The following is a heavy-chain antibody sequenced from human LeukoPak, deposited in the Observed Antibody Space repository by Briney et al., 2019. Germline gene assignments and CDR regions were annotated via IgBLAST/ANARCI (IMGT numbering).Heavy chain of an antibody. D-gene: IGHD4-17*01. J-gene: IGHJ4*02. CDR3: ARVATVITDFDY. CDR2: ITSSSTYI. CDR1: GFIFSTYT. Sequence: GGSLRLSCAASGFIFSTYTMTWVRQAPGKGLEWVSSITSSSTYIYYADSLKGRFTISRDNAKNSLFLQMNSLRAEDTAVYYCARVATVITDFDYWGLGTLVTVSS. V-gene: IGHV3-21*01.